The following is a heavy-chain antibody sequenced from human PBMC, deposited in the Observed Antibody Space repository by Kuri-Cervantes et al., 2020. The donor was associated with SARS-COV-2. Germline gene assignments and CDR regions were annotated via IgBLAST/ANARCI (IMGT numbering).Heavy chain of an antibody. CDR3: VRDGDHWNFDY. Sequence: GESLKISCAASGFTFSSYAMSWVRQAPGKGLEWVSAISGSGGSTYYADSVKGRFTISRDNSKNTLYLQMNSLRAVDTAVYYCVRDGDHWNFDYWGQGTLVTVSS. CDR1: GFTFSSYA. J-gene: IGHJ4*02. D-gene: IGHD1-1*01. CDR2: ISGSGGST. V-gene: IGHV3-23*01.